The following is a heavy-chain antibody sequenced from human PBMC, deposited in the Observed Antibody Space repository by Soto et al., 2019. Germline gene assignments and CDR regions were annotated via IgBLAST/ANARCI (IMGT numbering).Heavy chain of an antibody. CDR3: ARDRQVIAARPRRNEKYGMDV. CDR2: IWYDGSNK. Sequence: GGSLRLSCAASGFTFSSYGMHWVRQAPGKGLEWVAVIWYDGSNKYYADSVKGRFTISRDNSKNTLYLQMNSLRAEDTAVYYCARDRQVIAARPRRNEKYGMDVWGQGTTVTVSS. V-gene: IGHV3-33*01. D-gene: IGHD6-6*01. J-gene: IGHJ6*02. CDR1: GFTFSSYG.